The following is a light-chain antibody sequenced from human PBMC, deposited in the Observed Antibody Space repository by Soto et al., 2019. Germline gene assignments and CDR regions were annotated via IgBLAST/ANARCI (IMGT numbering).Light chain of an antibody. J-gene: IGKJ4*01. CDR2: GAS. CDR3: QQYERSPTT. CDR1: KGVRRTY. Sequence: EKGLRHLPGTWLWFQGEEPTSPARAGKGVRRTYLAGYQQKPAQAPSLLIYGASRRATGIPDRFSGSGSGTDFTLTISRLEPEDFAVYYCQQYERSPTTFGGGTKVEIK. V-gene: IGKV3-20*01.